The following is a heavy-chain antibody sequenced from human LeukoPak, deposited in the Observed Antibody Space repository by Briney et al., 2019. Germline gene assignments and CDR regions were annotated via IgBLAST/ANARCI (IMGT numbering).Heavy chain of an antibody. Sequence: SVKVSCKASGGTFSSYAISWVRQAPGQGLEWMGRIIPIFGIANYAQKLQGRVTITADKSTSTAYMELSSLRSEDTAVYYCARDPSAHYYDSSGYYDYWGQGTLVTVSS. J-gene: IGHJ4*02. CDR1: GGTFSSYA. CDR3: ARDPSAHYYDSSGYYDY. CDR2: IIPIFGIA. D-gene: IGHD3-22*01. V-gene: IGHV1-69*04.